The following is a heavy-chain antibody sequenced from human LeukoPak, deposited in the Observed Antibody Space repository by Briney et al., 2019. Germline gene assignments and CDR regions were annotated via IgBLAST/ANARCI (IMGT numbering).Heavy chain of an antibody. CDR3: ARGKGVVTATNYYYYGMDV. Sequence: SETLSLTRTVSGGSISSYYWSWIRQPPGKGLEWIGYIYYSGSTNYNPSLKSRVTISVDTSKNQFSLKLSSVTAADTAVYYCARGKGVVTATNYYYYGMDVWGKGTTVTVSS. CDR1: GGSISSYY. D-gene: IGHD2-21*02. CDR2: IYYSGST. V-gene: IGHV4-59*01. J-gene: IGHJ6*04.